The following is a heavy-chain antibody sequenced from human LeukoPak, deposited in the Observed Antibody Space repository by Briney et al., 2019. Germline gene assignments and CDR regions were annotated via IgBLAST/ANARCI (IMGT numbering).Heavy chain of an antibody. D-gene: IGHD1-26*01. V-gene: IGHV3-74*01. CDR2: INSDGSST. J-gene: IGHJ6*03. Sequence: GGSLRLSCAASGFTFDDYGMTWVRQAPGKGLVWVSRINSDGSSTSYADSVKGRFTISRDNAKNTLYLQMNSLRAEDTAVYYCARSGSYYYYYYYYMDVWGKGTTVTISS. CDR1: GFTFDDYG. CDR3: ARSGSYYYYYYYYMDV.